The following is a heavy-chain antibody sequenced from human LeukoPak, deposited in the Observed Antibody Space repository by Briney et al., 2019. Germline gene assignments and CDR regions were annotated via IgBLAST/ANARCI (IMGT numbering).Heavy chain of an antibody. D-gene: IGHD6-13*01. CDR3: ASRVAAAGHHYFDY. Sequence: GGSLRLSCAASGFTFSSCEMNWVRQAPGKGLERVSYISYSDSTTQYADSVKGRFTISRDNAKNSLYLQMNSLRAEDTAVYYCASRVAAAGHHYFDYWGQGTLVTVSS. CDR1: GFTFSSCE. V-gene: IGHV3-48*03. CDR2: ISYSDSTT. J-gene: IGHJ4*02.